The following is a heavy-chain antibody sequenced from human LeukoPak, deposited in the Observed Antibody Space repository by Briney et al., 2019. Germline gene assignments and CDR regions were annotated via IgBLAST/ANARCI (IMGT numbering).Heavy chain of an antibody. J-gene: IGHJ3*02. V-gene: IGHV3-30*18. CDR2: ISYDGSNK. CDR1: GFTFRNYG. CDR3: AKVRYFGPSAFDI. Sequence: PGRSLRLSCAASGFTFRNYGMHWVRQAPRKGLDWVAVISYDGSNKYYADSVKGRFTISRDNSKNTLYLQMNSLRAEDTAVYYCAKVRYFGPSAFDIWGQGTMVTVSS. D-gene: IGHD3-9*01.